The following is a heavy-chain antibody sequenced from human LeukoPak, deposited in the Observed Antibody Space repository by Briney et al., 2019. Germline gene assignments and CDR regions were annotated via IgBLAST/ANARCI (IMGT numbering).Heavy chain of an antibody. V-gene: IGHV3-23*01. CDR3: AKVPDGSPRGYWYFDL. J-gene: IGHJ2*01. D-gene: IGHD5-24*01. Sequence: GGSLRLSCAASGFTFGSYAMTWVRQPPGKGLEWVSTISLSGGSTYYADYVKGRFTVSRDNPKNTLYVQMHSLRAEDTAVYYRAKVPDGSPRGYWYFDLWGRGTLVTVSS. CDR1: GFTFGSYA. CDR2: ISLSGGST.